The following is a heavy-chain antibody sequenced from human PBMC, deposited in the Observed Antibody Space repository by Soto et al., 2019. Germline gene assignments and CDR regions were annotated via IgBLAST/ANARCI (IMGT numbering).Heavy chain of an antibody. Sequence: QVQLQESGPGLVKPSQTLSLTCTVSGGSISSGGYYWSWIRQHPGKGLAWIGYIYYSGSTYYNPSLKSRVTISVDTSKNQFSLKLSSVTAADTAVYYCASGGSGSGSYGVYWFDPWGQGTLVTVSS. CDR3: ASGGSGSGSYGVYWFDP. CDR2: IYYSGST. D-gene: IGHD3-10*01. CDR1: GGSISSGGYY. J-gene: IGHJ5*02. V-gene: IGHV4-31*03.